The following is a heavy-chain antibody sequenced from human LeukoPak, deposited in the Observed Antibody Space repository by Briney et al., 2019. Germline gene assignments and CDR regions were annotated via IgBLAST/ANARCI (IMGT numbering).Heavy chain of an antibody. D-gene: IGHD1-7*01. CDR1: GYTFTNYG. V-gene: IGHV1-18*01. J-gene: IGHJ4*02. CDR2: ISAYNGNT. Sequence: ASVKVSCKASGYTFTNYGISWVRQAPGQGLEWMGWISAYNGNTHYAQKLQGRVTLTTDTSTSTAYMELRSLRFDDTAVYYCARSPGTTGRDFAYWSQGTLVTVSS. CDR3: ARSPGTTGRDFAY.